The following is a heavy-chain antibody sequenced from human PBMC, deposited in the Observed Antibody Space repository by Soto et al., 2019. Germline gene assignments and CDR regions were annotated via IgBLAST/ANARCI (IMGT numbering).Heavy chain of an antibody. CDR3: ARAPPYYYDSSGFDY. CDR2: IYHSGST. CDR1: GGSISSGGYS. J-gene: IGHJ4*02. D-gene: IGHD3-22*01. Sequence: SETLSLTCAVSGGSISSGGYSWSWIRQPPGKGLEWIGYIYHSGSTYYNPSLKSRVTISVDRSKNQFSLKLSSVTAADTAVYYCARAPPYYYDSSGFDYWGQGTLVTVSS. V-gene: IGHV4-30-2*01.